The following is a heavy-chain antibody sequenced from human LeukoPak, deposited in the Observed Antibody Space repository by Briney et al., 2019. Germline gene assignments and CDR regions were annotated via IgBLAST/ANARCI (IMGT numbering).Heavy chain of an antibody. D-gene: IGHD3-10*01. CDR1: GYTFTAYW. J-gene: IGHJ4*02. V-gene: IGHV1-2*02. CDR3: ARIFASGSFYSH. Sequence: ASVKVSCKASGYTFTAYWLHWVRQAPGQGLEWMGWIKPDSGGPTYEKELQGVVTMTTDTSITTAYMELSGLRSDDTAVYYCARIFASGSFYSHWGQGTLVTVSS. CDR2: IKPDSGGP.